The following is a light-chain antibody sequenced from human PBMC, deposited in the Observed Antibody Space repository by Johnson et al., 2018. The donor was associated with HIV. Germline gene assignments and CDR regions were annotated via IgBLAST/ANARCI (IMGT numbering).Light chain of an antibody. CDR3: GTGHGALSGGGV. Sequence: QSVLTKPPSVSAAPGQRVTISCSGSSSNIGNNYVSWYQQLPGTAPKLLIYDNNKRPSGIPDRFSGSKSGTSATLGITGLQTGDEADYYCGTGHGALSGGGVFGTGTRVTVL. CDR2: DNN. J-gene: IGLJ1*01. CDR1: SSNIGNNY. V-gene: IGLV1-51*01.